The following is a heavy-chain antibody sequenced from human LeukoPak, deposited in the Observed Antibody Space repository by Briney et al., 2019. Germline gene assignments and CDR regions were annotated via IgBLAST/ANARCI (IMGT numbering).Heavy chain of an antibody. Sequence: SVKVSCKASGGTFSSYAISWVRQAPGQGLEWMGRIIPILGIANYAQKFQGRVTITADKSTSTAYMELSSLRSEDTAVYYCARSRGSWPFDYWGQGTLVTVSS. D-gene: IGHD2-15*01. CDR2: IIPILGIA. CDR1: GGTFSSYA. J-gene: IGHJ4*02. V-gene: IGHV1-69*04. CDR3: ARSRGSWPFDY.